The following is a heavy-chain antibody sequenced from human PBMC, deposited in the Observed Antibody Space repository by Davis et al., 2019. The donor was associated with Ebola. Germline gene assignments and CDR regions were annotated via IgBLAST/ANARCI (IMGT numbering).Heavy chain of an antibody. CDR3: AKGAWDFWSGYFPYYYYGMDV. V-gene: IGHV3-23*01. J-gene: IGHJ6*02. CDR2: ISGSGGST. D-gene: IGHD3-3*01. CDR1: GFTFSSYA. Sequence: GESLKISCAASGFTFSSYAMSWVRQAPGKGLEWVSAISGSGGSTYYADSVKGRFTISRDNSKNTLYLQMNSLRAEDTAVYYCAKGAWDFWSGYFPYYYYGMDVWGQGTTVTVSS.